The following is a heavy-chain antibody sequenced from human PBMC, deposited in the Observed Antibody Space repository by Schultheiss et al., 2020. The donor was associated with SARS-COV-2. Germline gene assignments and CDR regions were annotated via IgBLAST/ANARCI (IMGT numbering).Heavy chain of an antibody. CDR1: GFTFSRYA. CDR3: SKGSEGRITIFGVVITHNWFDP. CDR2: ISGSGGST. V-gene: IGHV3-23*01. D-gene: IGHD3-3*01. Sequence: GGSLRLSCAASGFTFSRYAMSWVRQAPGKGLEWVSAISGSGGSTYYADSVKVRFTISRDNSKNTLYLQMNSLRAEDTAVYYCSKGSEGRITIFGVVITHNWFDPWGQGTLVTVSS. J-gene: IGHJ5*02.